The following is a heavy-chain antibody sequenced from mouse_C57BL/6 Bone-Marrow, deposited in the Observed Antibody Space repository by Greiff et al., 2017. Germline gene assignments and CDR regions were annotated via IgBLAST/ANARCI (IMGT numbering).Heavy chain of an antibody. D-gene: IGHD2-1*01. CDR1: GYTFTSYW. CDR2: NYPGNSDT. Sequence: VQLQQSGTVLARPGASVKMSCKTSGYTFTSYWMHWVKQRPGQGLEWIGANYPGNSDTSYNQKFKGKAKLTAVTSASTAYMELSSLTNEDAAVYYSTRILYYFFMDYWGQGTSVTVSS. J-gene: IGHJ4*01. CDR3: TRILYYFFMDY. V-gene: IGHV1-5*01.